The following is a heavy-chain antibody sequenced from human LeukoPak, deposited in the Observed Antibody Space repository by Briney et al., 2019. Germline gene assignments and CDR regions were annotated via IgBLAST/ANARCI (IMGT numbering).Heavy chain of an antibody. CDR2: LNPDGSAK. J-gene: IGHJ4*02. CDR1: GFTSSSSW. V-gene: IGHV3-7*01. D-gene: IGHD6-13*01. Sequence: PAGGSLRLSCAASGFTSSSSWMAWVRQAPGKGLQWVANLNPDGSAKNYVDSVRGRFSISRDNAQNSLYLQINSLRAEDTAVYYCARRPAAGRCFDYWGQGTLVTVSS. CDR3: ARRPAAGRCFDY.